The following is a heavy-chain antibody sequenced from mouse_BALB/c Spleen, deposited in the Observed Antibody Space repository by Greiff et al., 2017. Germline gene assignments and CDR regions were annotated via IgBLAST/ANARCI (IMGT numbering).Heavy chain of an antibody. CDR1: GYSFTGYF. Sequence: VQLQQSGPELVKPGASVKISCKASGYSFTGYFMNWVMQSHGKSLEWIGRINPYNGDTFYNQKFKGKATLTVDKSSSTAHMELRSLASEDSAVYYCARGNYYDYVDYWGQGTTLTVSS. D-gene: IGHD2-4*01. CDR2: INPYNGDT. CDR3: ARGNYYDYVDY. J-gene: IGHJ2*01. V-gene: IGHV1-20*02.